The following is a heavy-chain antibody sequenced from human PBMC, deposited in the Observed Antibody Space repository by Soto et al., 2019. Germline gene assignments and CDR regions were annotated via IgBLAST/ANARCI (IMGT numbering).Heavy chain of an antibody. J-gene: IGHJ4*02. D-gene: IGHD2-15*01. V-gene: IGHV1-69*12. CDR1: GGTFSSYA. CDR2: IIPIFGTA. Sequence: QVQLVQSGAEVKKPGSSVKVSSKASGGTFSSYAISWVRQAPGQGLEWMGGIIPIFGTANYAQKFQGRVTITADESTSTAYMELSSLRSEDTAVYYCARDSREGYCSGGSCGFDYWGQGTLVTVSS. CDR3: ARDSREGYCSGGSCGFDY.